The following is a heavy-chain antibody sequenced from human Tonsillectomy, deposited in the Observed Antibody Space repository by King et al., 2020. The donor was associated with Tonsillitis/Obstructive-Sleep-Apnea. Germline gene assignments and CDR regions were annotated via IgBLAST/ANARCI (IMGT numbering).Heavy chain of an antibody. Sequence: VQLVESGGGVVRPGGSLRLSCAASGFTFDDYGMSWVRQAPGKGLDWVSGINWNGGSTGYADSVKGRFTISRDNAKNSLYLQMNSLRAEDTALYYCARGEGYCSSTSCYTIDYWGQGTLVTVSS. CDR3: ARGEGYCSSTSCYTIDY. J-gene: IGHJ4*02. D-gene: IGHD2-2*02. CDR1: GFTFDDYG. V-gene: IGHV3-20*04. CDR2: INWNGGST.